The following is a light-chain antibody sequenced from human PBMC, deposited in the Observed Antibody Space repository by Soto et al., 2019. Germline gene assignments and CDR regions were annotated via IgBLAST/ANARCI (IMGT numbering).Light chain of an antibody. CDR3: QQRHRWPIT. Sequence: EVVLTQSPVTLSLSPGERATLSCRASQSFRGLLAWYQQKPGQAPRLLIYDADNRATGIPPRFSGSGSGTDLTLTISSLEPEDSAVYYCQQRHRWPITFGQGTRLEIK. J-gene: IGKJ5*01. CDR1: QSFRGL. V-gene: IGKV3-11*01. CDR2: DAD.